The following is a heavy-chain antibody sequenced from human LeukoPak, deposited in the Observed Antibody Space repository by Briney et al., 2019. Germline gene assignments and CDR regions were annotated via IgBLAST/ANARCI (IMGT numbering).Heavy chain of an antibody. CDR1: GFTFSSYA. J-gene: IGHJ3*02. V-gene: IGHV3-23*01. CDR2: ISGSGGST. Sequence: PGGSLRLSCAASGFTFSSYAMHWVRQAPGKGLEWVSAISGSGGSTYYADSVKGRFTISRDNSKNTLYLQMNSLRAEDTAVYYCAKDLGYCSSTSCPHAFDIWGQGTMVTVSS. CDR3: AKDLGYCSSTSCPHAFDI. D-gene: IGHD2-2*01.